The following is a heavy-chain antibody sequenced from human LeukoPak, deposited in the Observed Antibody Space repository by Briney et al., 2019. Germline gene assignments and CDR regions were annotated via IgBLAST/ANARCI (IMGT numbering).Heavy chain of an antibody. Sequence: SETLSLTCAVSGGSISSGGYSWSWIRQPPGKGLEWIGYIYHSGSTYYNPSLKSRVTISVERSKNQFSLKLSSVTAADTAVYYCARVAASGYYDYWGQGTLVTVSS. V-gene: IGHV4-30-2*01. CDR3: ARVAASGYYDY. J-gene: IGHJ4*02. D-gene: IGHD3-22*01. CDR2: IYHSGST. CDR1: GGSISSGGYS.